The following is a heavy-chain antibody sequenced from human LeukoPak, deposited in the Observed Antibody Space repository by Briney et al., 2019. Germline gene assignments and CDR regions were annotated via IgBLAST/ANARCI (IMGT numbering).Heavy chain of an antibody. J-gene: IGHJ5*02. CDR1: GFTFSRYW. V-gene: IGHV3-74*03. D-gene: IGHD4/OR15-4a*01. CDR3: ERDYGA. Sequence: GGSLRLSCEASGFTFSRYWMHWVRQAPGKGLMWVSRINSDGSATAYADFVKGRFTISRDNAKNTVYLQMNSLRVDDTAIYYCERDYGAWGQGTLVTVSS. CDR2: INSDGSAT.